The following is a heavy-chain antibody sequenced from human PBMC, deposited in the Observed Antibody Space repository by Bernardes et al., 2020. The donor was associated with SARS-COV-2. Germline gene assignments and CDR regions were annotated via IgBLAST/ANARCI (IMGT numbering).Heavy chain of an antibody. CDR1: GYTLTELS. D-gene: IGHD6-19*01. CDR2: FDPEDGET. V-gene: IGHV1-24*01. CDR3: ATGVAVAGSPGLYYYYYGMDV. Sequence: ASEKVSCKVSGYTLTELSMHWVRQTPGKGLEWMGGFDPEDGETIYAQKFQGRVTMTEDTSTDTAYMELSSLRSEDTAVYYCATGVAVAGSPGLYYYYYGMDVWGQGTTVTVSS. J-gene: IGHJ6*02.